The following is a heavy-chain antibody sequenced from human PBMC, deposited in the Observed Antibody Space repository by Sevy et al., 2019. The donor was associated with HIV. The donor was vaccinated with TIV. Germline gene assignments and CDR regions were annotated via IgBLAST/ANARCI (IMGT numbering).Heavy chain of an antibody. CDR1: GGTFSSYA. Sequence: ASVKVSCKASGGTFSSYAISWVRQAPGQGLEWMGGIIPIFGTANYAQKFQGRVTITADESTSTAYMELSSLRSEDMAVYYCARGGKPYSSSWPAFDIWGQGTMVTVSS. J-gene: IGHJ3*02. CDR2: IIPIFGTA. D-gene: IGHD6-13*01. CDR3: ARGGKPYSSSWPAFDI. V-gene: IGHV1-69*13.